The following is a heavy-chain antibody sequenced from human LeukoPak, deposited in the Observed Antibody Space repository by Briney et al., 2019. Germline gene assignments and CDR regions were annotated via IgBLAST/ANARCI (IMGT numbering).Heavy chain of an antibody. CDR3: ARAPKRYCSGGSCSPGNWFDP. CDR1: GGSISSSSYY. D-gene: IGHD2-15*01. V-gene: IGHV4-39*07. CDR2: IYYSGST. Sequence: SETLSLTCTVSGGSISSSSYYWGWIRQPPGKGLEWIGSIYYSGSTYYNPSLKSRVTISVDTSKNQFSLKLSSVTAADTAVYYCARAPKRYCSGGSCSPGNWFDPWGQGTLVTVSS. J-gene: IGHJ5*02.